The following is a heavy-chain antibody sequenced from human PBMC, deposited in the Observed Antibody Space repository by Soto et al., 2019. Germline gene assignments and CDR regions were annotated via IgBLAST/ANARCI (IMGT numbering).Heavy chain of an antibody. Sequence: GVSLRLSCAASGFTFSSYWMHWVRQAPGKGLVWVSRINSDDSATNYADSVKGRFTISRDNAKNTLYLQMNSLRAEDTAVYYCARDTFWSGHMDVWGKGTTVTVSS. CDR2: INSDDSAT. V-gene: IGHV3-74*01. D-gene: IGHD3-3*01. CDR1: GFTFSSYW. J-gene: IGHJ6*03. CDR3: ARDTFWSGHMDV.